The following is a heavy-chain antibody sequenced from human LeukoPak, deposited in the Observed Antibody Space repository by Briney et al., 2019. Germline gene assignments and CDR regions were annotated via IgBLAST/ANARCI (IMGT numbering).Heavy chain of an antibody. J-gene: IGHJ4*02. CDR2: IWYDGSNK. CDR1: GFTFSSYG. CDR3: AREASSGWYYFDY. Sequence: GGSLRLSCAASGFTFSSYGMHWVRLAPGKGLEWVAVIWYDGSNKYYADSVKGRFTISRDNSKNTLYLQMNSLRAEDTAVYYCAREASSGWYYFDYWGQGTLVTVSS. D-gene: IGHD6-19*01. V-gene: IGHV3-33*01.